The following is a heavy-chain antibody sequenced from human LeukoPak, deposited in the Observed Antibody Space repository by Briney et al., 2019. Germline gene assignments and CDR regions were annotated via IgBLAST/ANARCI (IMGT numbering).Heavy chain of an antibody. CDR1: GDSISSYY. D-gene: IGHD2-15*01. J-gene: IGHJ4*02. Sequence: SETLSLTCTVSGDSISSYYWSWIRQPAGKGLEWIGRIYSSGSTNYNPSLESRATMSVDTSKNHVSLKLTSVTAADTAVYYCASSHCSGSSCYSFDHWGQGTLVTVSS. CDR2: IYSSGST. CDR3: ASSHCSGSSCYSFDH. V-gene: IGHV4-4*07.